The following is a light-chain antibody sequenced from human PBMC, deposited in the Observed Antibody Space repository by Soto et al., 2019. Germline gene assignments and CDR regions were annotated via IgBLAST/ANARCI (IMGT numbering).Light chain of an antibody. V-gene: IGLV1-44*01. Sequence: QSVLTQPPSASATPGQRVTISCSGSSSDIGSNTVNWYQQLPGTAPKLLIYDNNQRPSGVPDRFSGSKSGTSASLAISGLQSEDEADYSCAAWGGGLSGWVFGGGTKLTVL. CDR1: SSDIGSNT. J-gene: IGLJ3*02. CDR3: AAWGGGLSGWV. CDR2: DNN.